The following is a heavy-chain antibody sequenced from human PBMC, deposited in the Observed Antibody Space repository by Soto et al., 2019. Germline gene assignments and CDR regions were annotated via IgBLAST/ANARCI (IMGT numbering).Heavy chain of an antibody. Sequence: EVQLVESGGGFVQPGGSLRLSCAASGFTFSNHWMSWVRQAPGKGLEWVANIKVDGSEKYYVDSVKGRFTISRDNAKNSLYLQINSLRAEDTAVYYCAGVAVRGQGTLVTVSS. V-gene: IGHV3-7*05. CDR2: IKVDGSEK. CDR1: GFTFSNHW. J-gene: IGHJ4*02. CDR3: AGVAV. D-gene: IGHD6-19*01.